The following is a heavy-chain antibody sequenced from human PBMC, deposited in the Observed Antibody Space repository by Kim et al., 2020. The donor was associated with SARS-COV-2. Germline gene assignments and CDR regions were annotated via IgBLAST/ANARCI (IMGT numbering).Heavy chain of an antibody. D-gene: IGHD3-3*01. CDR3: AREPITTIFGVVIERNWFDP. J-gene: IGHJ5*02. CDR1: GYTFTSYA. Sequence: ASVKVSCKASGYTFTSYAMNWVRQAPGQGLEWMGWINTNTGNPTYAQGFTGRFVFSLDTSVSTAYLQISSLKAEDTAVYYCAREPITTIFGVVIERNWFDPWGQGTLVTVSS. CDR2: INTNTGNP. V-gene: IGHV7-4-1*02.